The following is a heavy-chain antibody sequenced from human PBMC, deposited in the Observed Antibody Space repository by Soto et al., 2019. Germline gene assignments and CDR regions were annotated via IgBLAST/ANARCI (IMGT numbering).Heavy chain of an antibody. J-gene: IGHJ1*01. CDR2: ISSNGGTT. V-gene: IGHV3-64D*06. D-gene: IGHD6-19*01. Sequence: GGSLRLSCSASGFTFSSYAMHWVRQAPGKGLEYASGISSNGGTTYYVDSVKGRFIISRDNSKNTLYLQSSSLRTEDTAVYYCVKDPGAVTGDEYFQHWGLGTLVTVSS. CDR1: GFTFSSYA. CDR3: VKDPGAVTGDEYFQH.